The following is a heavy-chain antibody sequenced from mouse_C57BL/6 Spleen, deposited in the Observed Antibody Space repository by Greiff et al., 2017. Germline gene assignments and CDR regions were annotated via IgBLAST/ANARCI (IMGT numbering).Heavy chain of an antibody. CDR2: ISSGSSTI. CDR3: ARNRVYYAMDY. CDR1: GFTFSDYG. J-gene: IGHJ4*01. Sequence: EVKLVESGGGLVKPGGSLKLSCAASGFTFSDYGMHWVRQAPEKGLEWVAYISSGSSTIYYADTVKGRFTISRDNARNTLFLQMTSLRSEDTAMYYCARNRVYYAMDYWGQGTSVTVSS. V-gene: IGHV5-17*01.